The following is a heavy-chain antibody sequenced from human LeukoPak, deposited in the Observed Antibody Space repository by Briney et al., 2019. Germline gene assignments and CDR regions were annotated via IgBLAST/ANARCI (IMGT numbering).Heavy chain of an antibody. V-gene: IGHV4-59*01. J-gene: IGHJ6*03. CDR3: ARMVGWGARRYYYYYMDV. Sequence: PSETLSLTCTVSGGSISSYYWSWIWQPPGKGLEWIGYIYYSGSTNYNPSLKSRVTISVDTSKNQFSLKLSSVTAADTAVYYCARMVGWGARRYYYYYMDVWGKGTTVTISS. D-gene: IGHD1-26*01. CDR2: IYYSGST. CDR1: GGSISSYY.